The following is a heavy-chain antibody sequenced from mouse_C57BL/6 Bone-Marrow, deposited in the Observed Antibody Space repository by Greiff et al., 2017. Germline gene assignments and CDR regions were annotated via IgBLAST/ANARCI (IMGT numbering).Heavy chain of an antibody. V-gene: IGHV1-82*01. Sequence: QVQLQQSGPELVKPGASVKISCKASGYAFSSSWMNWVKQRPGQGLEWIGRIYPGDGDTNYNGKFKGKATLTADKSSSTAYMQLSSLTSEDSAVXFCAGGHYLAYWGQGTLVTVSA. CDR3: AGGHYLAY. J-gene: IGHJ3*01. D-gene: IGHD2-1*01. CDR2: IYPGDGDT. CDR1: GYAFSSSW.